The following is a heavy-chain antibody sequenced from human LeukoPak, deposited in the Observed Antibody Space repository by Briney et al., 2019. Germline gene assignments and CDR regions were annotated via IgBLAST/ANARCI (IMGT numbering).Heavy chain of an antibody. Sequence: GGSLRLSCAASGLTVRNNYMSWVREAPGKGLEWVSVIYSDGSTYYEDSVKGRFTISRDTSKNPLSLQMNSLRAEDTAVYYCAREKGRGVISPYYDYWGQGTLVTVSS. J-gene: IGHJ4*02. CDR3: AREKGRGVISPYYDY. V-gene: IGHV3-53*01. D-gene: IGHD3-10*01. CDR1: GLTVRNNY. CDR2: IYSDGST.